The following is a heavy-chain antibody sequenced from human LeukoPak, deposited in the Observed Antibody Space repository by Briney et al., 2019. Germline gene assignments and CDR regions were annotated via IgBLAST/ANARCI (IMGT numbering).Heavy chain of an antibody. V-gene: IGHV3-74*01. CDR1: GFTFSSYW. J-gene: IGHJ4*02. CDR3: ARDPGYSSFDY. CDR2: INSDGSST. Sequence: PGGSLRLSCAASGFTFSSYWMHWVRQAPGKGLVWVSRINSDGSSTSYADSVKGRFTISRDNAKNSLYLHMNSLRAEDTAVYYCARDPGYSSFDYWGQGTLVTVSS. D-gene: IGHD6-13*01.